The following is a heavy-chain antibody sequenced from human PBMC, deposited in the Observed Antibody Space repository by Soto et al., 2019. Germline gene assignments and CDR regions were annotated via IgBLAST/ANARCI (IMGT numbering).Heavy chain of an antibody. V-gene: IGHV3-30-3*01. CDR3: ARSRYYYDSSGNRYDYHVMDV. J-gene: IGHJ6*02. D-gene: IGHD3-22*01. CDR2: ISYDESSK. CDR1: GFTFSTYA. Sequence: PGGSLRLSCAASGFTFSTYAMHWVRQAPGKGLDWVALISYDESSKYYADSVKGRFTISRDNSKSTLYLQMNSLRAEDTAVYYCARSRYYYDSSGNRYDYHVMDVWGQGTTVTVSS.